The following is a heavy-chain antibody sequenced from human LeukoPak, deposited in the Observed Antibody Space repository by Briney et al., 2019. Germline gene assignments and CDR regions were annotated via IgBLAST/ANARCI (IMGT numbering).Heavy chain of an antibody. CDR2: INHSGGT. CDR3: ARSRGGFGDYGSWFDP. D-gene: IGHD4-17*01. CDR1: GGSFSGYY. Sequence: ASETLSLTCAVYGGSFSGYYWSWIRQPPGKGLEWSGEINHSGGTNYNPSLKSRVTTSIDTSKNQFSLMLHSVTPADTAVYYCARSRGGFGDYGSWFDPWGQGTLVTVSS. J-gene: IGHJ5*02. V-gene: IGHV4-34*01.